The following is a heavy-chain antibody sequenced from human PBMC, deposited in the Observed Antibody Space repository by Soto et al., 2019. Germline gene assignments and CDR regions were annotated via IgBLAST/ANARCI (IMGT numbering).Heavy chain of an antibody. CDR2: IWYDGSNK. CDR3: AREGRDFWSGYYNGYYYYYYMDV. V-gene: IGHV3-33*01. Sequence: GGSLRLSCAASGFTFSSYGMHWVRQAPGKGLEWVAVIWYDGSNKYYADSVKGRFTISRDNSKNTLFLQMNSLRAEDTAVYYCAREGRDFWSGYYNGYYYYYYMDVWGKGTTVTVSS. J-gene: IGHJ6*03. D-gene: IGHD3-3*01. CDR1: GFTFSSYG.